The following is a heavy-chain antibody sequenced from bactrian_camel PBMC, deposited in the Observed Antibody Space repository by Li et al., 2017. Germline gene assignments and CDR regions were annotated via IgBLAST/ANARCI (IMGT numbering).Heavy chain of an antibody. V-gene: IGHV3S1*01. CDR2: IGPGFYGTYGNT. Sequence: VQLVESGGGLVQPGGTLRLSCVASGLTDSVKWIHWVRQAPEKERERVASIGPGFYGTYGNTYYAASVKDRFTISLDDAKETLTLQMNSLKPEDTAIYYCAAVLGDSYTPCYDATDRTFPYWGQGTQVTVS. D-gene: IGHD4*01. CDR3: AAVLGDSYTPCYDATDRTFPY. CDR1: GLTDSVKW. J-gene: IGHJ4*01.